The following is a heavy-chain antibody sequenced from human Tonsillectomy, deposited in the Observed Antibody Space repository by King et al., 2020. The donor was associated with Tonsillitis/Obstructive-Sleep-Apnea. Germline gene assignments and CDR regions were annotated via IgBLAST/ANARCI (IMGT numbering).Heavy chain of an antibody. Sequence: VQLQESGPGLVNPSETLSLTCTVSCGSISSYYWSWIRQPPGKGLECIGYIYYSGSTNYNPSLKSRVTISVDTSKNQFSLKLSSVTAADTAVYYCAVSGYEGPLDAFVIWGQGTMVTVSS. CDR2: IYYSGST. V-gene: IGHV4-59*01. CDR3: AVSGYEGPLDAFVI. D-gene: IGHD5-12*01. CDR1: CGSISSYY. J-gene: IGHJ3*02.